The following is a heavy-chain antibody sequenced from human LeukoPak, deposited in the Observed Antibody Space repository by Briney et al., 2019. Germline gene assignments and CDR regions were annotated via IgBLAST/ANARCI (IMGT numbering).Heavy chain of an antibody. D-gene: IGHD1-26*01. CDR2: INAGNGDT. Sequence: ASVKVSCTASGYTFNTYGLHWVRQAPGQGLEWVGWINAGNGDTKYLQKFQDRVAITTDTSADTGFMELFRLRSEDTAVYYCARDDGAGGLDVWGQGTPVTVSS. CDR1: GYTFNTYG. V-gene: IGHV1-3*01. CDR3: ARDDGAGGLDV. J-gene: IGHJ6*02.